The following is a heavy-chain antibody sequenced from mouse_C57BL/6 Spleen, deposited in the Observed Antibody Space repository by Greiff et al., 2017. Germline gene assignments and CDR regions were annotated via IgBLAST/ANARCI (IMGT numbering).Heavy chain of an antibody. V-gene: IGHV1-64*01. J-gene: IGHJ2*01. Sequence: VQLQQPGAELVKPGASVKLSCKASGYTFTSYWMHWVKQRPGQGLEWIGMIHPNSGSTNYNEKFKNKATLTVDKSSSTAYMQLSSLTSEDSAVYYCARTTVVANDFDYWGQGTTLTVSS. D-gene: IGHD1-1*01. CDR2: IHPNSGST. CDR3: ARTTVVANDFDY. CDR1: GYTFTSYW.